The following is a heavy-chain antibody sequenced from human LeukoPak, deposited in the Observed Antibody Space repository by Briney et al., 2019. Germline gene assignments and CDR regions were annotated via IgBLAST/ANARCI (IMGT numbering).Heavy chain of an antibody. CDR2: INSDGSST. Sequence: GGSLRLSCAASGFTFSSYWIHWVRQAPGKGLVWVSRINSDGSSTSYADSVKGRFTTSRDNAKNTLYLQMNSLRAEDTAVYYCAKAGRYSYGYGFDYWGQGTLVTVSS. CDR1: GFTFSSYW. V-gene: IGHV3-74*01. D-gene: IGHD5-18*01. J-gene: IGHJ4*02. CDR3: AKAGRYSYGYGFDY.